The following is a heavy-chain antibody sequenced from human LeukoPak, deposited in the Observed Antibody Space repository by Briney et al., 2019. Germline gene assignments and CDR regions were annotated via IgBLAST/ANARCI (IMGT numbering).Heavy chain of an antibody. Sequence: SETLSLTCTVSGGSISSSSHYWGWIRQPPGKGLEWIGSIFHSGSTYYNPSLKSRFTISVDTSKNQFSLKLSSVTAADTALYYCTRIGYDSSGYHPFDYWGQGTLVTVSS. CDR2: IFHSGST. J-gene: IGHJ4*02. D-gene: IGHD3-22*01. V-gene: IGHV4-39*01. CDR3: TRIGYDSSGYHPFDY. CDR1: GGSISSSSHY.